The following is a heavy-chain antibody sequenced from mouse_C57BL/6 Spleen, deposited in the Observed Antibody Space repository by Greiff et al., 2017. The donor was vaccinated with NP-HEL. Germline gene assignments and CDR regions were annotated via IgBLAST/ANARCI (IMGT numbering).Heavy chain of an antibody. J-gene: IGHJ2*01. V-gene: IGHV1-59*01. CDR3: ARDYYGSSYYFDY. CDR2: IDPSDSYT. CDR1: GYTFTSYW. Sequence: QVQLQQPGAELVRPGTSVKLSCKASGYTFTSYWMHWVKQRPGQGLEWIGVIDPSDSYTNYNQKFKGKATLTVDTSSSIAYMQLSSLTSEDSAVYYCARDYYGSSYYFDYWGQGTTLTVSS. D-gene: IGHD1-1*01.